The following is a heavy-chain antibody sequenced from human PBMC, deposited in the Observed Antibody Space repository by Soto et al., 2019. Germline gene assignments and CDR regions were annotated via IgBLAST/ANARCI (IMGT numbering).Heavy chain of an antibody. CDR1: GFTFSSYA. J-gene: IGHJ4*02. V-gene: IGHV3-30-3*01. CDR2: ISYDGSKK. CDR3: ASGGDYGGGFFDT. D-gene: IGHD2-21*02. Sequence: QVQLVESGGGVVQPGRSLRLSCAASGFTFSSYAMHWVRQAPGEGLEWVTLISYDGSKKYYADSVKGRFSISRDNPKNALYQQMKSLRDEDACVYYCASGGDYGGGFFDTWGQGTLVPVSS.